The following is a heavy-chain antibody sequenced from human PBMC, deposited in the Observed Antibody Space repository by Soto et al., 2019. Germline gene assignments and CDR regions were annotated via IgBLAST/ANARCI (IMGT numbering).Heavy chain of an antibody. J-gene: IGHJ6*02. D-gene: IGHD6-6*01. CDR1: GYSFTSYW. Sequence: PGESLKISCKGSGYSFTSYWIGWVRQMPGKGLEWMGIIYPGDSDTRYSPSFQGQVTISADKSISTAYLQWSSLKASDTAMYYCASSYSSSSVGMDVCGQGTTVTVSS. CDR2: IYPGDSDT. V-gene: IGHV5-51*01. CDR3: ASSYSSSSVGMDV.